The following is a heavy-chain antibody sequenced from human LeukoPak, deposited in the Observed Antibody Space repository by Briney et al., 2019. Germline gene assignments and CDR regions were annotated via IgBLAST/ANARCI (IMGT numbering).Heavy chain of an antibody. CDR2: MSNDGGNE. CDR3: AKRPSNGWYFADY. CDR1: GFTFSSYG. J-gene: IGHJ4*02. Sequence: GGSLRLSCTASGFTFSSYGMHWFRQAPGKGLEWVAVMSNDGGNEYYVDSVKGRFTIPRDNSENTLYLQMNSLRPEDTAVYYCAKRPSNGWYFADYWGQGTLVTVSS. D-gene: IGHD6-19*01. V-gene: IGHV3-30*18.